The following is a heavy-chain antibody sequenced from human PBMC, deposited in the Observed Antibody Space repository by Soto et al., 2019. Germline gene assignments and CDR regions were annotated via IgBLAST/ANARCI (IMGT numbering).Heavy chain of an antibody. CDR1: GYTFTNYA. V-gene: IGHV1-3*01. D-gene: IGHD2-15*01. CDR3: ARDLGVLGYCSGGSCYSGFDY. J-gene: IGHJ4*02. CDR2: INAGNGNA. Sequence: ASVKVSCKASGYTFTNYAMHWVRQAPGQRLEWMGWINAGNGNAKYSQKFQGRVTITRDTSASTAYMELSSLRSEDTAVYYCARDLGVLGYCSGGSCYSGFDYWGQGTLVTVSS.